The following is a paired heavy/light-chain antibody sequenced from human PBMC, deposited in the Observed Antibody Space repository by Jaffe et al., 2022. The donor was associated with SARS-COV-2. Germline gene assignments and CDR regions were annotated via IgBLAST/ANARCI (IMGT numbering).Light chain of an antibody. CDR3: QQYFSSPRT. CDR1: QTIHNNC. V-gene: IGKV3-20*01. CDR2: DVS. J-gene: IGKJ1*01. Sequence: EIVLTQSPGTLSLSPGERATLSCRASQTIHNNCLAWYQQKPGQAPRVLIYDVSNRATDIPVRFSGSGSGTDFTLNISRLEPEDFAVYFCQQYFSSPRTFGQGTKVETK.
Heavy chain of an antibody. V-gene: IGHV3-30*04. Sequence: VESGGGVVQPGGSLRLSCAASGFTFSSYAMHWVRQAPGKGLQWVAAISDDGTKTYYSDSVKGRFTISRDNSNNTMYLQMSSLRHDDAAVYYCAKQRGVPGWFDPWGQGTLVTVSS. CDR3: AKQRGVPGWFDP. D-gene: IGHD3-10*01. CDR1: GFTFSSYA. J-gene: IGHJ5*02. CDR2: ISDDGTKT.